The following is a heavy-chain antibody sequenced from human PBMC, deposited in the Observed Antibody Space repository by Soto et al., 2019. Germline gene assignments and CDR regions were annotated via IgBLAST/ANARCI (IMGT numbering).Heavy chain of an antibody. CDR2: INAGNGNT. CDR1: GYTFTSYA. D-gene: IGHD6-19*01. Sequence: GASVKVSCNASGYTFTSYAMHLVRQAPGQRLEWMGWINAGNGNTKYSQKFQGRVTITRDTSASTAYMELSSLRSEDTAVYYCARWGQWLVSDAFDIWGQGTMVTVSS. CDR3: ARWGQWLVSDAFDI. J-gene: IGHJ3*02. V-gene: IGHV1-3*01.